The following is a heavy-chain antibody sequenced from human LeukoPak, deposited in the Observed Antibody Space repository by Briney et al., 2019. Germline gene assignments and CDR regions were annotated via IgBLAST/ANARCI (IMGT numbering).Heavy chain of an antibody. CDR2: ISSSGSTI. CDR1: GFTFSSYA. D-gene: IGHD4-23*01. Sequence: GRSLRLSCAASGFTFSSYAMHWVRQAPGKGLEWVSYISSSGSTIYYADSVKGRFTISRDNAKNSLYLQMNSLRAEDTAVYYCARVNYGGPGGTGAYFDYWGQGTLVTVSS. CDR3: ARVNYGGPGGTGAYFDY. J-gene: IGHJ4*02. V-gene: IGHV3-48*04.